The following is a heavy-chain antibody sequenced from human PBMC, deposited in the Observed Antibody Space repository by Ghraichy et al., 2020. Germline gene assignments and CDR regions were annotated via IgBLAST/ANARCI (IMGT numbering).Heavy chain of an antibody. CDR3: TTESTRYYYDSSGNWFDP. CDR1: GFTVSNAW. V-gene: IGHV3-15*01. D-gene: IGHD3-22*01. J-gene: IGHJ5*02. Sequence: GGSLRLSCAASGFTVSNAWMSWVCQAPGKGLEWVGRIKSKTDGGTTDYAAPVKGRFTISRDDSKNTLYLQMNSLKTEDTAVYYCTTESTRYYYDSSGNWFDPWGQGTLVTDS. CDR2: IKSKTDGGTT.